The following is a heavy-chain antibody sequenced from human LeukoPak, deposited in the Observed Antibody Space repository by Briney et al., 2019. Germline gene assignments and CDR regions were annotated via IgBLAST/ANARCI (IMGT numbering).Heavy chain of an antibody. Sequence: GESLKISCKGSGYSFTTYWIGWVRQVPGKGLEWMGIIYPGDSDTRYSPSFQGQVTISADKSISTAYLQWNSLKASDTAMYYCAREGSYQIIDYWGQGTLVTVSS. CDR1: GYSFTTYW. D-gene: IGHD1-26*01. J-gene: IGHJ4*02. CDR3: AREGSYQIIDY. CDR2: IYPGDSDT. V-gene: IGHV5-51*01.